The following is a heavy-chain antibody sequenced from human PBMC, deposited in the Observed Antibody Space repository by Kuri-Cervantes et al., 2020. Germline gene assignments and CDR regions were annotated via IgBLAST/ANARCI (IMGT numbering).Heavy chain of an antibody. V-gene: IGHV4-59*10. CDR3: ARGGWDSSGYWGY. D-gene: IGHD3-22*01. CDR2: IYTSGST. J-gene: IGHJ4*02. CDR1: GGSFSGYY. Sequence: SETLSLTCAVYGGSFSGYYWSWIRQLAGKGLEWIGRIYTSGSTNYNPSLKSRVTISVDTSKNQFSLKLSSVTAADTAVYYCARGGWDSSGYWGYWGQGTPVTVSS.